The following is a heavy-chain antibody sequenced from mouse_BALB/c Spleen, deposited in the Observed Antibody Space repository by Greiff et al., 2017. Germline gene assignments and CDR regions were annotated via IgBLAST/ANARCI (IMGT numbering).Heavy chain of an antibody. CDR3: ARGYGYDSYYFDY. D-gene: IGHD2-2*01. J-gene: IGHJ2*01. CDR1: GFTFSSYA. V-gene: IGHV5-6-5*01. CDR2: ISSGGST. Sequence: EVQVVESGGGLVKPGGSLKLSCAASGFTFSSYAMSWVRQTPEKRLEWVASISSGGSTYYPDSVKGRFTISRDNARNILYLQMSSLRSEDTAMYYCARGYGYDSYYFDYWGQGTTLTVSS.